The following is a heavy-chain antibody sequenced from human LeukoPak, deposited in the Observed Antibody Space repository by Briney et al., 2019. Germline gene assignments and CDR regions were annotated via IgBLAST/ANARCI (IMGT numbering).Heavy chain of an antibody. J-gene: IGHJ4*02. Sequence: TGGSLRLSCTASGFTISTYWMSWVRQAPGKGLEWVANINRDGSKKYYVDSVKGRFTISRDNVKNSVYLQMNSLRAEDTAVYSCARAVAAADSYWGRGTLVTVSS. CDR2: INRDGSKK. D-gene: IGHD6-13*01. CDR1: GFTISTYW. V-gene: IGHV3-7*04. CDR3: ARAVAAADSY.